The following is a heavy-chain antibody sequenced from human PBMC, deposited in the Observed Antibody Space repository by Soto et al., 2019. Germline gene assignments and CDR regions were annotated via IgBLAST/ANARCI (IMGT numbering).Heavy chain of an antibody. CDR1: GFTFTYAW. J-gene: IGHJ5*02. V-gene: IGHV3-15*07. Sequence: EVQLVESGGGLVKPGGSLTLSCAASGFTFTYAWMNWVRQAPGTGLEWVGRIKSKTAGGTTDYTAPVKGRFTISRDDSKPTLFLQMNILKAEDTAVDYCATEGGAWGQGTLVTVSS. CDR3: ATEGGA. CDR2: IKSKTAGGTT. D-gene: IGHD3-16*01.